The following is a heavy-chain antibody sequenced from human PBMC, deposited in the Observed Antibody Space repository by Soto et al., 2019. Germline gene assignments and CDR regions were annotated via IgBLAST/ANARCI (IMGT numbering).Heavy chain of an antibody. Sequence: SETLSLTCAVYGGSFSGYYWSWIRQPPGKGLEWIGEINHSGSTNYNPSLKSRVTISVDTSKNQFSLKLSSVTAADTAVYYCAREKSRSSSKDWFDPWGQGTLVT. CDR1: GGSFSGYY. J-gene: IGHJ5*02. CDR3: AREKSRSSSKDWFDP. D-gene: IGHD6-6*01. CDR2: INHSGST. V-gene: IGHV4-34*01.